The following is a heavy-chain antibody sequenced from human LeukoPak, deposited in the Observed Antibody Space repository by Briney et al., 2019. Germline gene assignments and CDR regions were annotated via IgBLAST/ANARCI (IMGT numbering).Heavy chain of an antibody. J-gene: IGHJ4*02. V-gene: IGHV3-74*01. CDR3: ARDHYFKIDY. CDR1: GFTFRSYW. Sequence: GGSLRLSCAASGFTFRSYWMHWVRQAPGKGLVWVSRIPTDETPTNYADSVQGRFTISRDNAKNTLYLQMNNLRAEDTAVYYCARDHYFKIDYWGQGTLVTVSS. D-gene: IGHD3-10*01. CDR2: IPTDETPT.